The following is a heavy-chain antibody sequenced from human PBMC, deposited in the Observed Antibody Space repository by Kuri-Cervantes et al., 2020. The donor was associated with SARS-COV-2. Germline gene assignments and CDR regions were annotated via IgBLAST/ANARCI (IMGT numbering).Heavy chain of an antibody. CDR2: IADSGST. V-gene: IGHV4-61*01. D-gene: IGHD3-16*01. CDR1: GGSISRGSYY. Sequence: SETLSLTCTLTGGSISRGSYYWSWIRQPPGKGLEWIGYIADSGSTNYNPSLKSRVTISADTSKNQVSLKLSSVTAADTAVYYCARGTLGADCWGQGTLVTVSS. CDR3: ARGTLGADC. J-gene: IGHJ4*02.